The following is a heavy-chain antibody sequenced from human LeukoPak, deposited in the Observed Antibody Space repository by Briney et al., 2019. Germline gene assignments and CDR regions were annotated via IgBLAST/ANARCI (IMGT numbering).Heavy chain of an antibody. J-gene: IGHJ4*02. Sequence: TGGSLRLSCAASGFTLSSYSMNWVRQAPGKGLEWLSYISSSSSSIYYADSVEGRFTISRDNAKNSLYLQMNTLRDEDTAVYYCARDFYGLGSYWGQGTLVTVSS. D-gene: IGHD3-10*01. CDR3: ARDFYGLGSY. CDR2: ISSSSSSI. CDR1: GFTLSSYS. V-gene: IGHV3-48*02.